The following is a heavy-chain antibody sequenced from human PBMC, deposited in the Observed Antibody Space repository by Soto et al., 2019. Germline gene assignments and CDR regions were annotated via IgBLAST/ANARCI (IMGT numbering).Heavy chain of an antibody. CDR3: AKDRRDIVVVPAAIYFDY. J-gene: IGHJ4*02. Sequence: EVQLLESGGGLVQPGGSLRLSCAASGFTFSSYAMSWVRQAPGKGLEWVSAISGSGGSTYYADSVKCRFTISRDNSKNTLYLQMNSLRAEDTAVYYCAKDRRDIVVVPAAIYFDYWGQGTLVTVSS. D-gene: IGHD2-2*01. CDR1: GFTFSSYA. V-gene: IGHV3-23*01. CDR2: ISGSGGST.